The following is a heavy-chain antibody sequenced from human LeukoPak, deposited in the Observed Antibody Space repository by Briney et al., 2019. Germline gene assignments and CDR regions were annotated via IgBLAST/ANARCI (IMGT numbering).Heavy chain of an antibody. CDR2: INASNGNT. V-gene: IGHV1-3*01. J-gene: IGHJ4*02. Sequence: ASVNVSCKASGYTFTSYAMHWVRQAPGQRLEWMGWINASNGNTKYSQKFQGRVTITRDTSASTAFMELSSLRSEDTAVYYCARSSSSWYGSTFDYWGRGTLVTVSS. CDR3: ARSSSSWYGSTFDY. D-gene: IGHD6-13*01. CDR1: GYTFTSYA.